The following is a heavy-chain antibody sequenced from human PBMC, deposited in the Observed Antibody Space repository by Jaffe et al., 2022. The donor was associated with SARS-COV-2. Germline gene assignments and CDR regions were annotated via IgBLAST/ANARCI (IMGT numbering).Heavy chain of an antibody. CDR3: VTSEAAGY. CDR2: INSDGSRR. CDR1: GFTVSSYW. Sequence: EVQLVESGGGLVQPGGSLRLSCAASGFTVSSYWMYWARQAPGKGLVWVSRINSDGSRRDYADSVKGRFTISRDNAKNTLYLQMNSLRAEDTALYYCVTSEAAGYWGQGTLVTVSS. D-gene: IGHD2-15*01. J-gene: IGHJ4*02. V-gene: IGHV3-74*01.